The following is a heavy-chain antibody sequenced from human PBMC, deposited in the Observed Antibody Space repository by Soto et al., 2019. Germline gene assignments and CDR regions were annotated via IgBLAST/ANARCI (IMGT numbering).Heavy chain of an antibody. V-gene: IGHV4-34*01. J-gene: IGHJ4*02. CDR3: ARERYSGYDRGLDYFDY. CDR1: GGSFSGYY. D-gene: IGHD5-12*01. CDR2: INHSGST. Sequence: SETLSLTCAVYGGSFSGYYWSWIRQPPGKGLEWIGEINHSGSTNYNPSLKSRVTISVDTSKNQFSLKLSSVTAADTAVYYCARERYSGYDRGLDYFDYWGQGTLVTVS.